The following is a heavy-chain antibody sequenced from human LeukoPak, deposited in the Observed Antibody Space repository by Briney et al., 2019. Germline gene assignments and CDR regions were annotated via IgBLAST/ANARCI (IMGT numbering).Heavy chain of an antibody. D-gene: IGHD3-22*01. CDR2: ISSSSSTI. CDR3: ARDVSGSQNYYFDY. Sequence: PGGSLRLSCAASGFTFSSYEMNWVRQAPGKGLEWVSYISSSSSTIYYADSVKGRFTISRDNAKNSLYLQMNSLRAEDTAVYYCARDVSGSQNYYFDYWGQGTLVTVSS. V-gene: IGHV3-48*01. J-gene: IGHJ4*02. CDR1: GFTFSSYE.